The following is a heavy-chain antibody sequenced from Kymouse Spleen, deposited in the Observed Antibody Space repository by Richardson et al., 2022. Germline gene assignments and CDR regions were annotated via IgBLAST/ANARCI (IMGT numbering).Heavy chain of an antibody. CDR2: IRSKANSYAT. Sequence: EVQLVESGGGLVQPGGSLKLSCAASGFTFSGSAMHWVRQASGKGLEWVGRIRSKANSYATAYAASVKGRFTISRDDSKNTAYLQMNSLKTEDTAVYYCTRHYDFWSGYYNWFDPWGQGTLVTVSS. D-gene: IGHD3-3*01. CDR1: GFTFSGSA. CDR3: TRHYDFWSGYYNWFDP. V-gene: IGHV3-73*02. J-gene: IGHJ5*02.